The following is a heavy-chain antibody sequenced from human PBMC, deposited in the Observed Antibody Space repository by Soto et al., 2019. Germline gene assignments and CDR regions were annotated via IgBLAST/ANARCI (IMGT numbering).Heavy chain of an antibody. Sequence: GGSLSLACAASGFTFSSYWMSWVRQAPGKGLEWVANIKQDGSEKYYVDSVKGRFTISRDNAKNSLYLQMNSLRAEDTAVYYCASRYSSSSGVIVVYWGQGTLVTVSS. CDR1: GFTFSSYW. CDR3: ASRYSSSSGVIVVY. CDR2: IKQDGSEK. J-gene: IGHJ4*02. D-gene: IGHD6-6*01. V-gene: IGHV3-7*01.